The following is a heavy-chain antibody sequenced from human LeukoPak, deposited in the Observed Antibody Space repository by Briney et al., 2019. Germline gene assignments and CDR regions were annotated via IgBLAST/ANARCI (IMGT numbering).Heavy chain of an antibody. CDR3: ARVEYYYDSSAYYSFDYFDY. Sequence: SETLSLTCTVSGGSISSSSYYWGWIRQPPGKGLERIGSIYYSGSTYYNPSLKSRVTISVDTSKNQFSLKLSSVTAADTAVYYCARVEYYYDSSAYYSFDYFDYWGQGSLVTVSS. D-gene: IGHD3-22*01. CDR2: IYYSGST. V-gene: IGHV4-39*01. CDR1: GGSISSSSYY. J-gene: IGHJ4*02.